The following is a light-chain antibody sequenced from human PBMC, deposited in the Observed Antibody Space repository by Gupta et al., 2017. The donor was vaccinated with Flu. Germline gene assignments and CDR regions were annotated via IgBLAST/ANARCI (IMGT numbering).Light chain of an antibody. CDR3: SSYTTSSHVL. J-gene: IGLJ2*01. CDR1: SSDVGALNY. Sequence: QSALTQPASVSGSPGQSITISCPGTSSDVGALNYVSWYQQHPGKAPKRMIYEVSNRPSGVSNRFSGSKSGNTASLTISGLQAEDESDYYCSSYTTSSHVLFGGGTKLTVL. CDR2: EVS. V-gene: IGLV2-14*01.